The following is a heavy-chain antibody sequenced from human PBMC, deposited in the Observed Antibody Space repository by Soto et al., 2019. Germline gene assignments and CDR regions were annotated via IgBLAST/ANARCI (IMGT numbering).Heavy chain of an antibody. J-gene: IGHJ5*01. D-gene: IGHD2-15*01. CDR2: IYKSATT. CDR3: ARGRYCLTGRCFPNWFDS. CDR1: GDSIYTVDYF. Sequence: SETLSLTCSVSGDSIYTVDYFWAWIRQPPGQALEYIGYIYKSATTYYNPSFESRVAISLDTSKSQFSLNVTSVTAADTAVYFCARGRYCLTGRCFPNWFDSWGQGTLVTVSS. V-gene: IGHV4-30-4*01.